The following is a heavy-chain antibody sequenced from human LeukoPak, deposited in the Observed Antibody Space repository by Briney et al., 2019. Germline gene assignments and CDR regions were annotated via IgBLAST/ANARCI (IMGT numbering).Heavy chain of an antibody. CDR1: GYGFTRYW. V-gene: IGHV5-51*01. D-gene: IGHD5-24*01. J-gene: IGHJ4*02. CDR3: ARGSDGYNYDWPN. CDR2: IYPGDSDT. Sequence: GESLKISCKGSGYGFTRYWIGWVRQMPGKGLEWMGIIYPGDSDTRYSPSFQGQVTISADKSISTAYLQWSSLKASDTAMYYCARGSDGYNYDWPNWGQGTLVTVSS.